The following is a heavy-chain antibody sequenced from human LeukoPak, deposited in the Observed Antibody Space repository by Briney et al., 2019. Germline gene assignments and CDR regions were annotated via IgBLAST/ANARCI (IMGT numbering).Heavy chain of an antibody. CDR3: ARVEIGGWYWLDP. Sequence: GGSLRLSCEASGFTLSSYWMHWVRQAPGKGLVWVSRINPDGSTTSYADSVKGRFTISRYNARNTLYLQMNSLRVDDTAVYYCARVEIGGWYWLDPWGQGTQVTVSS. V-gene: IGHV3-74*01. D-gene: IGHD6-19*01. J-gene: IGHJ5*02. CDR2: INPDGSTT. CDR1: GFTLSSYW.